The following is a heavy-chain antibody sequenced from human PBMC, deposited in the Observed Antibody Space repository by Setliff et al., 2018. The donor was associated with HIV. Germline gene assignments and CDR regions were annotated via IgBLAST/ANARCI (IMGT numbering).Heavy chain of an antibody. CDR2: IYTSGST. CDR3: ARDGPLEGSYRYYYYYMDV. V-gene: IGHV4-61*02. J-gene: IGHJ6*03. D-gene: IGHD3-10*01. CDR1: GGSISSGSYY. Sequence: SETLSLTCTVSGGSISSGSYYWSWIRQPAGKGLEWIGRIYTSGSTTYNPSLKSRVTISVHTSKNQFSLKLNSVTAADTAVYYCARDGPLEGSYRYYYYYMDVWGKGTTVTVSS.